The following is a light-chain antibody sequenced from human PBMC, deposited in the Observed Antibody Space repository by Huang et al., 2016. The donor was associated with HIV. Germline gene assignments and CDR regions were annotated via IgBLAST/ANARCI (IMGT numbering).Light chain of an antibody. CDR2: DAS. J-gene: IGKJ1*01. Sequence: DIVLTQSPATLSLSPGERATLSCRAGQSVGSYLAWYQQKPGQATRLLVSDASPRAPGIPARFRGSGSGTDFTLTISSREPEDFAVYYCHQHSSWPGTFGQGTRVEIK. CDR1: QSVGSY. CDR3: HQHSSWPGT. V-gene: IGKV3-11*01.